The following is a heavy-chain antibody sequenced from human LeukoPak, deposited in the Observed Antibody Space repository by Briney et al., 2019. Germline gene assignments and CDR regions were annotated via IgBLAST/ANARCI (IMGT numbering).Heavy chain of an antibody. CDR2: ISWNSGSI. CDR3: AKNFDWLLSPYYYYGMDV. J-gene: IGHJ6*02. CDR1: GFTFDDYA. Sequence: PGGSLRLSCAASGFTFDDYAMHWVRHAPGKGLEWVSGISWNSGSIGYADSVKGRFTISRDNAKNSLYLQMNSLRAEDTALYYCAKNFDWLLSPYYYYGMDVWGQGTTVTVSS. V-gene: IGHV3-9*01. D-gene: IGHD3-9*01.